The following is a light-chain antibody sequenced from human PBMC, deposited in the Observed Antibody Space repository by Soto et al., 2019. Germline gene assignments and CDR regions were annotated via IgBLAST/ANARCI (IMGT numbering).Light chain of an antibody. CDR1: SSDVGSYNR. CDR2: EVS. CDR3: SSYTSSGTYV. Sequence: QSALTQPPSVYGAPGQSVTISCAGTSSDVGSYNRVSWYQQPPDTAPKLMIYEVSNRPSGVPDRFSGSKSGNTASLTISGLQAEDEADYYCSSYTSSGTYVFGTGTKVTVL. J-gene: IGLJ1*01. V-gene: IGLV2-18*02.